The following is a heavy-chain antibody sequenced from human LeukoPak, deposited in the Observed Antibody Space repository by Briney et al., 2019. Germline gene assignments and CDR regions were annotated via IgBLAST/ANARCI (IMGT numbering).Heavy chain of an antibody. CDR1: GGSFSGYY. V-gene: IGHV4-34*01. J-gene: IGHJ4*02. CDR2: INHSGST. CDR3: ARGRSGGYF. D-gene: IGHD1-26*01. Sequence: PSETLSLTCAVYGGSFSGYYWSWIRQPPGKGLEWIGEINHSGSTNYNPSLKSRVTISVDTSKNQFSLKLSSVTAADTAVYYCARGRSGGYFWGQGTLVTVSS.